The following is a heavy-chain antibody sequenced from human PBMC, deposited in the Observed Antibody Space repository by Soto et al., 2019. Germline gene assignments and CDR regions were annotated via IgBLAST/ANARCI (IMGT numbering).Heavy chain of an antibody. CDR3: AKEGYDYVWGSYLDY. Sequence: SLRLSCAASGFTFSSYGMHWVRQAPGKGLEWVAVISYDGSNKYYADSVKGRFTISRDNSKNTLYLQMNSLRAEDTAVYYCAKEGYDYVWGSYLDYWGQGTLVTVSS. D-gene: IGHD3-16*02. V-gene: IGHV3-30*18. CDR2: ISYDGSNK. J-gene: IGHJ4*02. CDR1: GFTFSSYG.